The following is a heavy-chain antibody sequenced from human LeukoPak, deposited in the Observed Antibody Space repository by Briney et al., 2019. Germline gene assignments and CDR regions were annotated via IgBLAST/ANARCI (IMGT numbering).Heavy chain of an antibody. CDR3: ARGRYFDWSYFDY. J-gene: IGHJ4*02. D-gene: IGHD3-9*01. Sequence: SETLSLTCAVYGGSFSGYYWSWIRQPPGKGLEWIGEINHSGSTNYNPSLRSRVTISVDTSKNQFSLKLSSVTAADTAVYYCARGRYFDWSYFDYWGQGTLVTVSS. CDR2: INHSGST. CDR1: GGSFSGYY. V-gene: IGHV4-34*01.